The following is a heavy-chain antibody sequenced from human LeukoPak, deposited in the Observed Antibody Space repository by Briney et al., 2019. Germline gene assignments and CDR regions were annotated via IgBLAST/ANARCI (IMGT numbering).Heavy chain of an antibody. CDR3: ARRYLSGYYSLPFDP. V-gene: IGHV4-34*01. J-gene: IGHJ5*02. CDR2: SNHIGNT. CDR1: GGSFSGYY. D-gene: IGHD3-22*01. Sequence: SETLSLTCAVYGGSFSGYYWSWSRQRPGKGVEWIGESNHIGNTNYTPYLKSRVTISVDTSKNQFSLKLSSVTAEDTAVYYCARRYLSGYYSLPFDPWGQGTLVTVSS.